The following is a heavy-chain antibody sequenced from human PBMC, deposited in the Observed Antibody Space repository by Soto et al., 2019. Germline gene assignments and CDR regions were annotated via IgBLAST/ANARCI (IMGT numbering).Heavy chain of an antibody. Sequence: EVQLLESGGGLVQPEGSLRLSCAASGFTFSSYAMSWVRQAPGKGLEWVSAISGSGGSTYYADSVKGRFTISRDNSKNTLYLQMNSLRAEDTAVYYCAKKFTIFGVVIYFDYWGQGTLVTVSS. D-gene: IGHD3-3*01. V-gene: IGHV3-23*01. CDR2: ISGSGGST. CDR1: GFTFSSYA. J-gene: IGHJ4*02. CDR3: AKKFTIFGVVIYFDY.